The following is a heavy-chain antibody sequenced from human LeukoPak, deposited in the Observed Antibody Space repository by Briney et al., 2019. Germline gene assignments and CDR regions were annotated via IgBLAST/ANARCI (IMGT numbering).Heavy chain of an antibody. CDR1: GGSISSSSYY. V-gene: IGHV4-39*01. Sequence: SETLSLTCTVSGGSISSSSYYWGWIRQPPGKGLEWIGSIYYSESTYYNPSLKSRVTISVDTSKNQFSLKLSSVTAADTAVYYCARRGEGMVRGVFDYWGQGTLVTVSS. CDR2: IYYSEST. CDR3: ARRGEGMVRGVFDY. J-gene: IGHJ4*02. D-gene: IGHD3-10*01.